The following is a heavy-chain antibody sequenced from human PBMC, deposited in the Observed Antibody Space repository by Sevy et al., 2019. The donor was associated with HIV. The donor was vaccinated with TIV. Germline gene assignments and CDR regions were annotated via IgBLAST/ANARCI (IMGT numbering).Heavy chain of an antibody. J-gene: IGHJ4*02. CDR1: GYTFITYD. CDR2: ISDYNVHT. Sequence: ASVKVSCKASGYTFITYDITWVRHAPGQGLEWMGRISDYNVHTKYARELQGRVTITTDTSTSTAYLELRSLTSDDTAVSYCARTGYSTLDMVAAADSSLDFWGQGTLVTVSS. V-gene: IGHV1-18*01. D-gene: IGHD6-13*01. CDR3: ARTGYSTLDMVAAADSSLDF.